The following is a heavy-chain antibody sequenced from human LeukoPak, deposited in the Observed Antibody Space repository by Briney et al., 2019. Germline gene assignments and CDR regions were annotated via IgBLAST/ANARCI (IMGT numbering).Heavy chain of an antibody. D-gene: IGHD6-13*01. V-gene: IGHV3-30*02. Sequence: GGSLRLSCTASGFTFSAYAMHWVRQAPGKGLEWVAFIRYNGGKEHHAGSVKGRFTISRDNSKNTLYLQMNSLRAEDTAVYYCAKVSSSCPDCSFDSWGQGTLVTVSS. J-gene: IGHJ4*02. CDR3: AKVSSSCPDCSFDS. CDR1: GFTFSAYA. CDR2: IRYNGGKE.